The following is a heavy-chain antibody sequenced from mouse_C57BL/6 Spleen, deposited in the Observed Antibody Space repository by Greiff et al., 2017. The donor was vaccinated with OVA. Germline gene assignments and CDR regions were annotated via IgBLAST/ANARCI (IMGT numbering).Heavy chain of an antibody. CDR2: INPNNGGT. V-gene: IGHV1-22*01. J-gene: IGHJ2*01. CDR3: ATELPYYFDY. Sequence: EVQGVESGPELVKPGASVKMSCKASGYTFTDYNMHWVKQSHGKSLEWIGYINPNNGGTSYNQKFKGKATLTVNKSSSTAYMELRSLTSEDSAVYYCATELPYYFDYWGQGTTLTVSS. CDR1: GYTFTDYN.